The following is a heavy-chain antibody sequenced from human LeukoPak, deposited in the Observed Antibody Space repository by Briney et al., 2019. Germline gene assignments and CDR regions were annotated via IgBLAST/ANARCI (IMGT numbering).Heavy chain of an antibody. CDR2: IDTTGDT. V-gene: IGHV3-13*01. D-gene: IGHD2-15*01. J-gene: IGHJ6*03. CDR1: GFTFSTYD. CDR3: ARDRGGGHMDV. Sequence: GGSLRLSCAASGFTFSTYDMHGVRQATGKGLEWVSAIDTTGDTYYPSSVKGRFTISREKHNNSSYLQMNSLRAGDTAVYYCARDRGGGHMDVWGTGTTVTISS.